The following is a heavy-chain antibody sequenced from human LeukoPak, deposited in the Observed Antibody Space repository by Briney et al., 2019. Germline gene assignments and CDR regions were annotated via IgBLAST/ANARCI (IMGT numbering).Heavy chain of an antibody. CDR2: IYYSGIT. CDR3: ARLPTSWFDP. J-gene: IGHJ5*02. V-gene: IGHV4-59*08. CDR1: GGSISSYY. Sequence: SETLSLTCIVSGGSISSYYWSWIRQPPGKGLEWIGHIYYSGITNYNPSLKTRVTISVDTSKNQFSLKLSSVTAADTAVYYCARLPTSWFDPWGQGTLVTVSS.